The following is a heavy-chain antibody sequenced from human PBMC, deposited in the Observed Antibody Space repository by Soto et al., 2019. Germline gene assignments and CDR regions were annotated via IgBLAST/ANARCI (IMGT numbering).Heavy chain of an antibody. CDR1: GFTFSSYS. D-gene: IGHD1-26*01. Sequence: EVRLVESGGGLVKPGGSLRLSCAASGFTFSSYSMNWVRQAPGKGPEGISSISSSSDYIYYADSVKGRFTISRDNAKNSLFLQLNSLRVEDTAVYYCARDFAYSGSPFDYWGQGTLVTVSS. V-gene: IGHV3-21*02. J-gene: IGHJ4*02. CDR3: ARDFAYSGSPFDY. CDR2: ISSSSDYI.